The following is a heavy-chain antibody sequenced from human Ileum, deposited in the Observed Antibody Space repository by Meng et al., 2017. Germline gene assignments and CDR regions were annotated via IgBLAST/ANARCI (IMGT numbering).Heavy chain of an antibody. V-gene: IGHV4-39*07. Sequence: GSLRLSCTVSGGSIRSDIFYWGWIRQPPGRGLEWIGTIHYSGRTYYNPSLKSRVSISVDTSNNQFSLKLTSVTAADRAVYSCARESRSTGIDYWGQGMLVTVSS. CDR1: GGSIRSDIFY. D-gene: IGHD1-1*01. CDR2: IHYSGRT. J-gene: IGHJ4*02. CDR3: ARESRSTGIDY.